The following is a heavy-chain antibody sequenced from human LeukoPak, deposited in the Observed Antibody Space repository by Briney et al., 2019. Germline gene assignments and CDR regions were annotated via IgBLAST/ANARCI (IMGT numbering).Heavy chain of an antibody. V-gene: IGHV3-21*05. CDR2: ISSGSSAI. CDR3: ARGHTAVTRHFDF. J-gene: IGHJ4*02. D-gene: IGHD4-17*01. CDR1: GSTFLPLG. Sequence: GGSWRFSWEAPGSTFLPLGLTGSGKPPGKGLEWVSIISSGSSAIFSADALKGRFTISRDDAKNLLYLDMNSLRAEDTAVYYCARGHTAVTRHFDFWGQGTLVTVSS.